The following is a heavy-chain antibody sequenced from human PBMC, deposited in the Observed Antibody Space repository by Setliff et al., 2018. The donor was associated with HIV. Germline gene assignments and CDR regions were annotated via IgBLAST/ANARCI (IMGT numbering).Heavy chain of an antibody. V-gene: IGHV4-34*01. D-gene: IGHD1-1*01. CDR3: ARDVGEQLDV. J-gene: IGHJ4*02. CDR2: INHSGGT. CDR1: GGSFSGYY. Sequence: PSETLSLTCAVYGGSFSGYYWSWIRQPPGKGLEWIGEINHSGGTNYNPSLKSRVTISVDTSKNQFSLKLSSVTAADTAVYYCARDVGEQLDVWGQGTLVTVSS.